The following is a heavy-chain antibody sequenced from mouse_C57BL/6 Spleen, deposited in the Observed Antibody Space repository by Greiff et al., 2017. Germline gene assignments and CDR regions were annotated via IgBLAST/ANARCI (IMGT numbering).Heavy chain of an antibody. CDR1: GYTFTDYE. V-gene: IGHV1-15*01. CDR3: TRATTGPYWYFDV. CDR2: IDPETGGT. Sequence: VQLQQSGAELVRPGASVTLSCKASGYTFTDYEMHWVKQTPVHGLEWIGAIDPETGGTAYNQKFKGKAILTADKSSSTAYMELRSLTSEDSAVYYCTRATTGPYWYFDVWGTGTTVTVSS. D-gene: IGHD1-1*01. J-gene: IGHJ1*03.